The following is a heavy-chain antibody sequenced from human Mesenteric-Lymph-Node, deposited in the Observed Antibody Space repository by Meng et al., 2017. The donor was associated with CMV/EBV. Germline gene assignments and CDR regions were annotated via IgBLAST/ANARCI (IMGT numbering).Heavy chain of an antibody. CDR2: IIPIFGTA. V-gene: IGHV1-69*05. CDR3: ARGRVDWNYRFDY. D-gene: IGHD1-7*01. J-gene: IGHJ4*02. CDR1: GGTFSSYA. Sequence: CKASGGTFSSYAISWVRQAPGQGLEWMGGIIPIFGTANYAQKFQGRVTITTDESTSTAYMELSSLRSEDTAVYYCARGRVDWNYRFDYWGQGTLVTVSS.